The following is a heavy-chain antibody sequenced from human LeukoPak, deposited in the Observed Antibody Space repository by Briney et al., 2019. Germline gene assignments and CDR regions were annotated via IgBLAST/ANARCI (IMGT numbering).Heavy chain of an antibody. D-gene: IGHD4-17*01. J-gene: IGHJ6*02. V-gene: IGHV4-59*08. CDR3: ARGATVTTCSYYYGIDV. CDR2: IYYSGST. Sequence: PSETLSLTCTVSGGSISSYYWCWIRQPPGKGLEWLGYIYYSGSTNYNPSLKSRVTISVDTSKNQFSLKLSSVTAADTAVYYCARGATVTTCSYYYGIDVWGLGTTVTVSS. CDR1: GGSISSYY.